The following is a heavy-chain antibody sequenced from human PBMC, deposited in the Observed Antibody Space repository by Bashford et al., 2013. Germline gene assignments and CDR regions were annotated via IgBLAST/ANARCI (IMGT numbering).Heavy chain of an antibody. CDR3: AREATFTVSGIMHWRFDP. CDR2: IYHTGST. V-gene: IGHV4-39*07. J-gene: IGHJ5*02. Sequence: SETLSLTCTVSGDSISTSTYYWGWIRQPPGKELEWIGSIYHTGSTYYNPSLKSRATISLDMSTNQFSVKVRSVSAADTALYFCAREATFTVSGIMHWRFDPWGQGTLVTVSS. CDR1: GDSISTSTYY. D-gene: IGHD2-8*02.